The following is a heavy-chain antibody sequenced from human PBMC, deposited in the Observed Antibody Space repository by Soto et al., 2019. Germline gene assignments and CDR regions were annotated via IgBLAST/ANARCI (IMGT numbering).Heavy chain of an antibody. J-gene: IGHJ4*02. V-gene: IGHV3-48*02. CDR2: IRTISSAI. CDR3: ARETPSFDS. D-gene: IGHD2-15*01. CDR1: GFTFSDYP. Sequence: PGGSLRLSCAASGFTFSDYPMNWVRQAPGKGLEWVSSIRTISSAIYFADSVRGRFTISRDNARNSLYLQMTSLRDEDTAVYYCARETPSFDSWGQGTLFTVSS.